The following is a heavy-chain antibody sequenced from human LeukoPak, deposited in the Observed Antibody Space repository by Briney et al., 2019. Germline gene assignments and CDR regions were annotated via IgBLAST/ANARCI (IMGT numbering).Heavy chain of an antibody. D-gene: IGHD3-22*01. J-gene: IGHJ4*02. CDR1: GESSFSNYY. CDR3: SRQVVGSDY. Sequence: SETLSLTCAVYGESSFSNYYWSWIRQTPGGALEWIGEINHSGYTNYNPSLKSRVTLSIDASKNQFSLRLNSVTAADTAVYYCSRQVVGSDYWGQGTLVTVSS. CDR2: INHSGYT. V-gene: IGHV4-34*01.